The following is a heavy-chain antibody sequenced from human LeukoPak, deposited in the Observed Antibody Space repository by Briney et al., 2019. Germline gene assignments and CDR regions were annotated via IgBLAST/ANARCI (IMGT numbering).Heavy chain of an antibody. CDR3: ARGVDDSSGYYDHFDY. D-gene: IGHD3-22*01. CDR1: GFTFSSYA. CDR2: ISYDGSNK. J-gene: IGHJ4*02. V-gene: IGHV3-30*01. Sequence: GGSLRLSRAASGFTFSSYAMHWVRQAPGKGLGWVAVISYDGSNKYYADSVKGRFTISRDNSKNTLYLQMNSLRAEDTAVYYCARGVDDSSGYYDHFDYWGQGTLVTVSS.